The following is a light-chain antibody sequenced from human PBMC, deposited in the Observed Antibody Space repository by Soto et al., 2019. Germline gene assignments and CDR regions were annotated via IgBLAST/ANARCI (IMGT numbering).Light chain of an antibody. J-gene: IGKJ2*01. CDR3: QQFDLLPPYT. Sequence: DIQLTQSPPSLSASEGDRVTITCQASHDIKNYLNWYQQKPGKAPKLLIHDAYNLERGVPSRFSGRGTATDFTLTLGSLQHEDLATYYCQQFDLLPPYTFGQGTRVEI. V-gene: IGKV1-33*01. CDR2: DAY. CDR1: HDIKNY.